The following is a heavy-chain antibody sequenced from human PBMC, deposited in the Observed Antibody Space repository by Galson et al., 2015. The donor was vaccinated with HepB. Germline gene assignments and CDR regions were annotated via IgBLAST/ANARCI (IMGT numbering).Heavy chain of an antibody. V-gene: IGHV3-30*18. J-gene: IGHJ6*02. D-gene: IGHD2-15*01. CDR2: ISYDGSNK. Sequence: SLRLSCAASGFTFSSYGMHWVRQAPGKGLEWVAVISYDGSNKYYADSVKGRFTISRDNSKNTLYLQMNSLRAEDTAVYYCAKDVLSAAGGGAYYYYYGMDVWGQGTTVTVSS. CDR1: GFTFSSYG. CDR3: AKDVLSAAGGGAYYYYYGMDV.